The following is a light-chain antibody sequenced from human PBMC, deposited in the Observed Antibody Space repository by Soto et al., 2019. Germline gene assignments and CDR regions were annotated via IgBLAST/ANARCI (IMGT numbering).Light chain of an antibody. V-gene: IGLV1-40*01. CDR3: QSCDSSLSGSGV. CDR2: RNT. J-gene: IGLJ1*01. Sequence: QSVLTQPPSVSGAPGQTVTISCTGSRSNIGAGYDVHWYQQLPGTAPKLLIYRNTNRPSGVPDRYSGSKSGTSAALAITGLQAEDEADYYCQSCDSSLSGSGVFGTGTKVTVL. CDR1: RSNIGAGYD.